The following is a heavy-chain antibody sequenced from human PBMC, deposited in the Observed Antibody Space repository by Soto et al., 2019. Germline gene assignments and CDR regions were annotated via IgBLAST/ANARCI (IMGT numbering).Heavy chain of an antibody. Sequence: PGESLKISCNASGYSFIRYWIGWVRQTPGKGLERVGIIYPGDSETRYSPSFQGQVTISADKFINSAFLHWGGLKASDTPGRYCARLSPRCTSPSCYFESWGQGTMVTVSS. V-gene: IGHV5-51*01. J-gene: IGHJ4*03. D-gene: IGHD2-2*01. CDR2: IYPGDSET. CDR1: GYSFIRYW. CDR3: ARLSPRCTSPSCYFES.